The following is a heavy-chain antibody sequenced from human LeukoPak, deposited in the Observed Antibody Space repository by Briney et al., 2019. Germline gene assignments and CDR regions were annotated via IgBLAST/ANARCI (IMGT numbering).Heavy chain of an antibody. J-gene: IGHJ4*02. CDR1: GFIFSSIA. D-gene: IGHD3-22*01. Sequence: PGGSLRLSCAASGFIFSSIAMSWVRQAPGKGLEWVSTISDSGGSTYYADSVKGRFTISRDNSKNTLYLEMNSLRAEDTAVYYCAKEVVYDSSGYYDHWGQGTLVTVSS. CDR3: AKEVVYDSSGYYDH. V-gene: IGHV3-23*01. CDR2: ISDSGGST.